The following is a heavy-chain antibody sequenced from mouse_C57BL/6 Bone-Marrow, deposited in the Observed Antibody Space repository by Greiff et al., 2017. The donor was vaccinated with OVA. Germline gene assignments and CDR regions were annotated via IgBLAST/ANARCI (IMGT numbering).Heavy chain of an antibody. D-gene: IGHD2-5*01. CDR1: GYTFTSYW. Sequence: QVQLQQPGAELVKPGASVKVSCKASGYTFTSYWMHWVKQRPGQGLEWIGRIHPSDSDTNYNQKFKGKATLTVDKSSSTAYMQLSSLTSEDSAVYYCAPYYSNDVGANWDWFAYWGQGTLVTVSA. J-gene: IGHJ3*01. V-gene: IGHV1-74*01. CDR3: APYYSNDVGANWDWFAY. CDR2: IHPSDSDT.